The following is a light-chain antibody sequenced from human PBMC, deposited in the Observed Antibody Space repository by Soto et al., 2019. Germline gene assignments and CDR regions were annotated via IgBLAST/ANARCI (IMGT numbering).Light chain of an antibody. CDR3: QQYNNWPIT. CDR2: GAS. J-gene: IGKJ4*01. CDR1: QSVSSN. Sequence: EIVMTQSPATLSASPGERATLSCRASQSVSSNLAWYQRKPGQAPRLLIYGASTRATGIPARFSGSGSGTEFTLTISSLQSEDFAVYYCQQYNNWPITFGGGTKVEIK. V-gene: IGKV3-15*01.